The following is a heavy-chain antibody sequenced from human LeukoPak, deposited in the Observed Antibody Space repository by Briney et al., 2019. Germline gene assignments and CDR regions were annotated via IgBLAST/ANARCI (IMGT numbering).Heavy chain of an antibody. D-gene: IGHD2-15*01. CDR2: ISGSGGST. CDR3: AKDMKAAWYYDY. CDR1: GFRFSNSW. V-gene: IGHV3-23*01. J-gene: IGHJ4*02. Sequence: GGSRRLSCAASGFRFSNSWMYWVRQGPGKGLEWVSAISGSGGSTYYADSVKGRFTISRDNSKNTLYLQMNSLRDEDTAVYYCAKDMKAAWYYDYWGQGTLVTVSS.